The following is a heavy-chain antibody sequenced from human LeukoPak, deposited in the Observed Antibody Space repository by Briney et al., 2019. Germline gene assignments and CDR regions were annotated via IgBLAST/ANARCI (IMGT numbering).Heavy chain of an antibody. CDR2: IILISPTA. CDR1: GGTLSTHA. Sequence: SVKVSCKASGGTLSTHAVSWVRQAPGQGLEWMGGIILISPTANYAQKFQDRVTITMDQYTTYMELSSLRSDDTAVYYCATGRVSDTTLVSWFDTWGQGTLVTVSS. J-gene: IGHJ5*02. V-gene: IGHV1-69*05. CDR3: ATGRVSDTTLVSWFDT. D-gene: IGHD5-18*01.